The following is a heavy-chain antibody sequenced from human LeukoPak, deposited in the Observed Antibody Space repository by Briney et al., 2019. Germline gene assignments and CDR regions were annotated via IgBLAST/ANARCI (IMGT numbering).Heavy chain of an antibody. CDR2: ISSSSSYI. CDR3: ARGSVENSSGYYWAARRDAFDI. CDR1: GFTFSSYT. J-gene: IGHJ3*02. V-gene: IGHV3-21*01. Sequence: GGSLRLSCAASGFTFSSYTMNWVRQAPGKGLEWVSSISSSSSYIYYADSVKGRFTISRDNSKNTLYLQMNSLRAEDTAVYYCARGSVENSSGYYWAARRDAFDIWGQGTMVTVSS. D-gene: IGHD3-22*01.